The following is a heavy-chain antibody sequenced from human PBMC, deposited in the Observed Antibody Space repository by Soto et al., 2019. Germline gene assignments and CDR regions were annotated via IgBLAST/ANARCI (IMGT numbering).Heavy chain of an antibody. CDR3: ARDRGWNYQTSYYYYGMDV. CDR2: IYYSGST. Sequence: SETLSLTCTVSGGSISSGDYYWSWIRQHPGKGLEWIGYIYYSGSTYYNPSLKSRVTISVDTSKNQFSLKLSSVTAADTAVYYCARDRGWNYQTSYYYYGMDVWGQGTTVTVSS. D-gene: IGHD1-7*01. J-gene: IGHJ6*02. CDR1: GGSISSGDYY. V-gene: IGHV4-31*03.